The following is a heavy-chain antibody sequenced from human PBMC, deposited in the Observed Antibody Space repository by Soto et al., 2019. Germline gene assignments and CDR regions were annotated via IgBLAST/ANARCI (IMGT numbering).Heavy chain of an antibody. CDR2: IFHSGST. V-gene: IGHV4-31*03. CDR1: GGSISSGGYY. CDR3: ASGYDILTGYPRGDYYGMDV. Sequence: PSETLSLTCNVSGGSISSGGYYWTWIRQRPGKGLEWIGYIFHSGSTYYNPSLKSRVTISVDTSKNQFSLKLSSVTAADTAVYYCASGYDILTGYPRGDYYGMDVWGQGTTVTVSS. D-gene: IGHD3-9*01. J-gene: IGHJ6*02.